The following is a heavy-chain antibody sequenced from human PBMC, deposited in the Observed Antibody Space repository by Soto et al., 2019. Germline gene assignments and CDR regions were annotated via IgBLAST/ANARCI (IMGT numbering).Heavy chain of an antibody. D-gene: IGHD2-15*01. Sequence: VRQAPGKGLEWVSAISGSGGSTYYADSVKGRFTISRDNSKNTLYLQMNSLRAEDTAVYYCARGYCSGGSCYSRIGNWFDPWGQGTLVTVSS. J-gene: IGHJ5*02. V-gene: IGHV3-23*01. CDR2: ISGSGGST. CDR3: ARGYCSGGSCYSRIGNWFDP.